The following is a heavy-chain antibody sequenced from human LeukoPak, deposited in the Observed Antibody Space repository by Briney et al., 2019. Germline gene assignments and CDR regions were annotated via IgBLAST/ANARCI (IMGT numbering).Heavy chain of an antibody. CDR3: AKGSVTVVTSTAIDY. V-gene: IGHV3-9*03. CDR2: ISWNSGSI. Sequence: PGRSLRLSCAASGFTFDDYVMHWVRQAPGKGLEWVSGISWNSGSIGYADSVKGRFTISRDNAKNSLYLQMNSLRAEDMALYYCAKGSVTVVTSTAIDYWGQGTLVTVSS. D-gene: IGHD4-23*01. CDR1: GFTFDDYV. J-gene: IGHJ4*02.